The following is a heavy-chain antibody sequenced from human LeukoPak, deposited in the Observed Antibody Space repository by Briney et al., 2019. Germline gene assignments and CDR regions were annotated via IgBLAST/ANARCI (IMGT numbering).Heavy chain of an antibody. CDR1: GGSISSSNW. D-gene: IGHD3-3*01. V-gene: IGHV4-4*02. CDR2: IYHSGST. CDR3: ASSPPISYYYYGMDV. J-gene: IGHJ6*02. Sequence: SGTLSLTCAVSGGSISSSNWWSWVRQPPGKGLEWIGEIYHSGSTNYNPSLKSRVTISVVKSKNQFSLKLSSVTAADTAVYYCASSPPISYYYYGMDVWGQGTTVTVSS.